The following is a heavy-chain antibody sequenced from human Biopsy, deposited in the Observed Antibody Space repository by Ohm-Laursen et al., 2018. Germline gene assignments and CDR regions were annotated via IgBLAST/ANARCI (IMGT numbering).Heavy chain of an antibody. CDR2: INPNNGNT. Sequence: GSSVKVSCKASGYTFTSYGITWVRQAPGQGLEWMGWINPNNGNTSYAQMLQGRVTMTRDTSTSTAYMELRSLRSDDTAVYYCAREVTIFAEPITRIDYWSQGTLVTVSS. CDR3: AREVTIFAEPITRIDY. CDR1: GYTFTSYG. V-gene: IGHV1-18*01. D-gene: IGHD3-3*01. J-gene: IGHJ4*02.